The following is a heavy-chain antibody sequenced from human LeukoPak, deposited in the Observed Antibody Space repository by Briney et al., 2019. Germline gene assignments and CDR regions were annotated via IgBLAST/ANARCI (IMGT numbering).Heavy chain of an antibody. V-gene: IGHV4-39*01. Sequence: KPSETLSPPCTVSGGSHSSSSYYWGWVRQPPGEGPGGNGSIYYSGSTYYNPSLKSRVTISVDTSKNQFSLKLSSVTAADTAVYYCASQYSYGVGLYGMDVWGQGTTVTVSS. J-gene: IGHJ6*02. CDR3: ASQYSYGVGLYGMDV. CDR2: IYYSGST. D-gene: IGHD5-18*01. CDR1: GGSHSSSSYY.